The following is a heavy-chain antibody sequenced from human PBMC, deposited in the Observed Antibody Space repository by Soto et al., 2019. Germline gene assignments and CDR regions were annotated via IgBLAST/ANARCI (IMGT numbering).Heavy chain of an antibody. CDR2: IIPIFGTA. D-gene: IGHD3-22*01. Sequence: SVKVSCKASGGTFSSYAISWVRQAPGQGLEWMGGIIPIFGTANYAQKFQGRVTITADESTSTAYMELSSLRSEDTAVYYCARDPLVDRNEVTSVVITPVFGYWGQGTLVTVSS. V-gene: IGHV1-69*13. CDR1: GGTFSSYA. J-gene: IGHJ4*02. CDR3: ARDPLVDRNEVTSVVITPVFGY.